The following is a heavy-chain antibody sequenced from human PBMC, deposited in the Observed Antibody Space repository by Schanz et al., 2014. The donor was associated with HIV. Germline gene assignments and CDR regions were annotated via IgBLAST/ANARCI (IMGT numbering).Heavy chain of an antibody. D-gene: IGHD2-8*01. V-gene: IGHV4-34*02. J-gene: IGHJ2*01. CDR2: VNHSGDA. CDR3: AREDVYSWCFDL. Sequence: QVQLQQWGAGLLKPSETLSLTCAVYGSSVTYFYWSWIRQSPGKGLEWIAEVNHSGDANHNPSLKSRVTISVDTSKNQFSLKLSSVTAADTAVYYCAREDVYSWCFDLWGRGTLVTVSS. CDR1: GSSVTYFY.